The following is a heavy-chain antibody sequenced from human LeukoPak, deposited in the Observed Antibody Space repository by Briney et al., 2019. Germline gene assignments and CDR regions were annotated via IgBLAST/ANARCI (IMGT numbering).Heavy chain of an antibody. D-gene: IGHD6-19*01. CDR3: ARVGSDRAVAGTRLAY. CDR1: GFTFSSYS. J-gene: IGHJ4*02. CDR2: ISSSSSYI. V-gene: IGHV3-21*01. Sequence: GGSLRLSCAASGFTFSSYSMNWVRQAPGKGLEGVSSISSSSSYIYYEDSVKGRFTITRDNAKNSLYLQMNSLRAEDTAVYYCARVGSDRAVAGTRLAYWGQGTLVTVSS.